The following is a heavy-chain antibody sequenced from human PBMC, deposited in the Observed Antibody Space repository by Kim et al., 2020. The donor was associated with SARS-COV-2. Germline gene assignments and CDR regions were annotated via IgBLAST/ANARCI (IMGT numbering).Heavy chain of an antibody. Sequence: PSLKSRVTIAVDTSKNQFSLKLSSVTAAETAVYYCARALTIFGVVISAFDYWGQGTLVTVSS. D-gene: IGHD3-3*01. CDR3: ARALTIFGVVISAFDY. V-gene: IGHV4-31*02. J-gene: IGHJ4*02.